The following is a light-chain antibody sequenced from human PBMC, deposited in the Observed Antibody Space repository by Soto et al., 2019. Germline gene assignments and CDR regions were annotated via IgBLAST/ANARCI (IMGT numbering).Light chain of an antibody. CDR3: QHYNSYSEA. Sequence: EILMTQSPATLSVSPGEIATLSFRASQSVSSNLAWYQQKPGQAPRLLIYGASTRATGIPARFSGSGSGTEFTLTISSLQPDDFATYYCQHYNSYSEAFGQGTKVDIK. V-gene: IGKV3-15*01. CDR1: QSVSSN. J-gene: IGKJ1*01. CDR2: GAS.